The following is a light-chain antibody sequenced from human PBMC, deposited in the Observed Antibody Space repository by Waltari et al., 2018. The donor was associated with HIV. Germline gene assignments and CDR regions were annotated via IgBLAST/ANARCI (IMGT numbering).Light chain of an antibody. V-gene: IGLV1-44*01. CDR2: SNN. CDR3: AAWDDSLNGHYV. J-gene: IGLJ1*01. Sequence: QSVLTQPPSASGTRGQRVTISCSGSSSNIGSNTVNWYQQRPGTAPKLPIYSNNQRPSGVPDRFSGSKSGTSASLAISGLQSEDEADYYCAAWDDSLNGHYVFGTGTKVTVL. CDR1: SSNIGSNT.